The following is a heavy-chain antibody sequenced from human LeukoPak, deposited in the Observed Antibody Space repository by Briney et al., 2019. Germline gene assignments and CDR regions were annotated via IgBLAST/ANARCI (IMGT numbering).Heavy chain of an antibody. CDR1: GYSISSGYY. J-gene: IGHJ4*02. Sequence: PSETLSLTCTVSGYSISSGYYWTWIRPPPGKGLEWIGNIYHSGSTYYNPSLKSRITISMDTSKNHFSLKLSSVAAADTALYYCARSFSGFDSDFDYWGQGTLVTVSS. CDR2: IYHSGST. CDR3: ARSFSGFDSDFDY. D-gene: IGHD5-12*01. V-gene: IGHV4-38-2*02.